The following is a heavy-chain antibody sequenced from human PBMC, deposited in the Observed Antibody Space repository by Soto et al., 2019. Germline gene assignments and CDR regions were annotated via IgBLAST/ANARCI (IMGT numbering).Heavy chain of an antibody. J-gene: IGHJ4*02. CDR1: GFTSTSSA. CDR3: ATSNSGYDLGLDY. D-gene: IGHD5-12*01. Sequence: ASVKVSCKASGFTSTSSAVQWVRQARGQRLEWIGWIVVGSGNTNYAQKFQGRVTITRDMSTSTAYMELSSLRSEDTAVYYCATSNSGYDLGLDYWAQGNLVTISS. CDR2: IVVGSGNT. V-gene: IGHV1-58*01.